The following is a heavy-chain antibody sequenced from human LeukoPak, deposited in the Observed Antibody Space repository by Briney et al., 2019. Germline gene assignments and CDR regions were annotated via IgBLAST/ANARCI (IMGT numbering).Heavy chain of an antibody. CDR1: GFTVSNNY. CDR2: IYGGGST. Sequence: PGGSLRLSCAASGFTVSNNYMTWVRQAPGKGLEWVSLIYGGGSTYYADSVKGRFTISRDNAKNSPYLQMNSLRAEDTAVYYCARDLVVVTGISDYWGQGTLVTVSS. J-gene: IGHJ4*02. CDR3: ARDLVVVTGISDY. V-gene: IGHV3-66*01. D-gene: IGHD2-21*02.